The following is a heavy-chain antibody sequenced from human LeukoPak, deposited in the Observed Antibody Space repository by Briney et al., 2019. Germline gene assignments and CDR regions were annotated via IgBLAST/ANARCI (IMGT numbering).Heavy chain of an antibody. CDR2: MNPNSGNT. D-gene: IGHD6-6*01. V-gene: IGHV1-8*01. CDR3: ARGGIAARHYFDY. CDR1: GYTFTSYD. J-gene: IGHJ4*02. Sequence: GASVKVACKASGYTFTSYDINWVRQATGQGLEWMGWMNPNSGNTGYAQKFQGRVTMTRDTSTSTVYMELSSLRSEDTAVYYCARGGIAARHYFDYWGQGTLVTVSS.